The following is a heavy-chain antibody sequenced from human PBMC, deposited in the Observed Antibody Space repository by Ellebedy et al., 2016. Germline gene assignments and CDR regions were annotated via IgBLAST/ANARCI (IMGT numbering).Heavy chain of an antibody. CDR2: ISSSTSSI. V-gene: IGHV3-48*01. CDR3: ARFYGSYCDY. D-gene: IGHD1-26*01. J-gene: IGHJ4*02. CDR1: GFSFSSYG. Sequence: GGSLRLSCAASGFSFSSYGMNWVRQTPEKGLEWVSYISSSTSSISYADSVKGRFTISRDNAKNSLYLQMNSLRAEDTAVYYCARFYGSYCDYWGQGTLVTVSS.